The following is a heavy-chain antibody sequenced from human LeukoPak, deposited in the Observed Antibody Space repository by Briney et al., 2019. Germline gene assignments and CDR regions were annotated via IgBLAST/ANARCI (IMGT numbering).Heavy chain of an antibody. J-gene: IGHJ3*02. CDR3: ARGRYCSSTSCYKAIAGAFDI. V-gene: IGHV3-23*01. D-gene: IGHD2-2*02. Sequence: PGGSLRLSCAASGFTFSSYAMSWVRQAPGKGLEWVSAISGSGGSTYYADSVKGRFTISRDNAKNSLYLQMNSLRAEDTAVYYCARGRYCSSTSCYKAIAGAFDIWGQGTMVTVSS. CDR1: GFTFSSYA. CDR2: ISGSGGST.